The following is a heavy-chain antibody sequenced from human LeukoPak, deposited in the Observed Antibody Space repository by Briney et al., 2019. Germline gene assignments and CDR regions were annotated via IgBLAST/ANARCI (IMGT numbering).Heavy chain of an antibody. CDR2: IKSKTDGGTT. CDR1: GITLSNAW. Sequence: GGSLRLSCAASGITLSNAWMSWVRQAPGKGLEWVGRIKSKTDGGTTDYAAPVKGRFTISRDDSKNTLYLQMNSLKTEDTAVYYCTTDYGIVGAPLDYWGQGTVVTVSS. D-gene: IGHD1-26*01. J-gene: IGHJ4*02. CDR3: TTDYGIVGAPLDY. V-gene: IGHV3-15*01.